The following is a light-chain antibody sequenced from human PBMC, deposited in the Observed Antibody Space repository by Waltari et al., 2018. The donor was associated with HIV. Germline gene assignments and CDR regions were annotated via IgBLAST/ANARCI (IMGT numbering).Light chain of an antibody. CDR1: TSDVGNYNF. Sequence: QSALAQPASVSGSPGQSITISCPGTTSDVGNYNFVSWYQQHPGRAPKLMIYEVAKRPSGVSNRFSGSKSGNTASLTISGLQAEDEADYYCCSYGTRTTYVFGPGTKVTVL. V-gene: IGLV2-23*02. CDR2: EVA. CDR3: CSYGTRTTYV. J-gene: IGLJ1*01.